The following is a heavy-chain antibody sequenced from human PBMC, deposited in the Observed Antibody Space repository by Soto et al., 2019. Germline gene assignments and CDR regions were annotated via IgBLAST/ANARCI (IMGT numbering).Heavy chain of an antibody. J-gene: IGHJ4*02. D-gene: IGHD3-3*01. V-gene: IGHV4-31*03. CDR3: ARVSTIFGVVIKV. CDR1: GGSISSGGYY. CDR2: VYYSGST. Sequence: QVQLQESGPGLVKPSQTLSLTCTVSGGSISSGGYYWSWIRQHPGKGLEWIGYVYYSGSTYYNPSLKRRVTIAVDTSKSQFSLKLSSVTAADTAVYYCARVSTIFGVVIKVWGQGTLVTVSS.